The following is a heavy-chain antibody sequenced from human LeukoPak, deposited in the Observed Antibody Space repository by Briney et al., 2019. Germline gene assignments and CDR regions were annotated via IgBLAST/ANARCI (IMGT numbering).Heavy chain of an antibody. D-gene: IGHD1-26*01. CDR3: ARQGGSYIWFDP. J-gene: IGHJ5*02. CDR2: IYYSGST. Sequence: PSETLSLTCTVSGGSISSGGYYWSWIRQHPGKGLEWIGYIYYSGSTYYNPSLKSRVTISVDTSKNQFSLRLRSVTAADTAVYYCARQGGSYIWFDPWGQGTLVTVSS. V-gene: IGHV4-39*01. CDR1: GGSISSGGYY.